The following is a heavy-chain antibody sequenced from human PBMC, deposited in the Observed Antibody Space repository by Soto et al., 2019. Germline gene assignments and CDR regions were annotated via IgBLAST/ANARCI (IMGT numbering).Heavy chain of an antibody. V-gene: IGHV3-73*01. CDR1: GFTFSCSA. D-gene: IGHD2-21*02. Sequence: GGSLRLSCAASGFTFSCSAVHWVRQSSGKGLEWVGRIRSKANSYATAYAASVKGRFTISRDDSKNTAYLQMNSLKTEDTAVYYCRVVVTAQGFDYWGQGTLVTVSS. CDR3: RVVVTAQGFDY. J-gene: IGHJ4*02. CDR2: IRSKANSYAT.